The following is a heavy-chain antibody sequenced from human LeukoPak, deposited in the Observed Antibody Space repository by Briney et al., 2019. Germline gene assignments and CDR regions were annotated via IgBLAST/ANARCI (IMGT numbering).Heavy chain of an antibody. CDR3: ARRASLCCRFDS. V-gene: IGHV4-39*01. CDR2: IYYSGST. D-gene: IGHD2-15*01. Sequence: PSETLSLTCTVSGDSISSSDYYWGWIRQPPGKGLEWIGSIYYSGSTYYNPSLKSRVNISVDTSNNNQFSLKLSSVTAAVTAVYYCARRASLCCRFDSWGQGTLVTVSS. J-gene: IGHJ4*02. CDR1: GDSISSSDYY.